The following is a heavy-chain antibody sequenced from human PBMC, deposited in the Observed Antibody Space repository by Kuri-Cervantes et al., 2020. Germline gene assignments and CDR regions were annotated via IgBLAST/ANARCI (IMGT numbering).Heavy chain of an antibody. V-gene: IGHV3-30*04. J-gene: IGHJ3*02. CDR2: MSFDGINR. CDR1: GFTSSSYA. Sequence: GESLKISCAASGFTSSSYAMSWVRQAPGKGLEWVAVMSFDGINRYYADSVKGRFTISRDNSQNTLYLQMNNLRPEDTAVYYCAREGITLVRGVIVDAFDIWGQGTMVTVSS. D-gene: IGHD3-10*01. CDR3: AREGITLVRGVIVDAFDI.